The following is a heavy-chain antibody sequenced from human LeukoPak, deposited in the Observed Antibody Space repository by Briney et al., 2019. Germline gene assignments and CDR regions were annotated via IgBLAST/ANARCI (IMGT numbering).Heavy chain of an antibody. D-gene: IGHD4-11*01. CDR3: ARVGVTTSFRGTYYYGMDV. Sequence: SETLSLTCAVYGGSFSGYYWSWIRQPPGKGLEWIGYIYYSGSTNYNPSLKSRVTISVDTSKNQFSLKLSSVTAADTAVYYCARVGVTTSFRGTYYYGMDVWGQGTTVTVSS. J-gene: IGHJ6*02. CDR2: IYYSGST. V-gene: IGHV4-59*01. CDR1: GGSFSGYY.